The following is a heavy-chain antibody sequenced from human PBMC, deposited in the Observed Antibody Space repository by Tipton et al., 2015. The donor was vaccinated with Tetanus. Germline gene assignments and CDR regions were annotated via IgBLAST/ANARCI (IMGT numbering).Heavy chain of an antibody. CDR3: ARDSNFYSYSYKGMDV. CDR2: VFHSGST. J-gene: IGHJ6*02. V-gene: IGHV4-61*01. D-gene: IGHD4-11*01. Sequence: TLSLTCTVSGGSINSVNYYWSWTRQPPGKGLEWIGYVFHSGSTKYNPSLKSRVTISVDTSKNQFSLKLRSVTAADTAVYYCARDSNFYSYSYKGMDVWGQGTTVTVSS. CDR1: GGSINSVNYY.